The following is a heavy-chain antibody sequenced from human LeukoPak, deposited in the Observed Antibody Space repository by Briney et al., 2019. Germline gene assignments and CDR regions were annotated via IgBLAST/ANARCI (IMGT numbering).Heavy chain of an antibody. CDR3: ARELQSIAAALYYFDY. V-gene: IGHV3-7*01. CDR1: GFTLSSYW. Sequence: GGSLRLSCAASGFTLSSYWMSWVRQAPGKGLEWVANIKQDGSEKYYVDSVKGRFTISGDNAKNSLYLQMNSLRAEDTAVYYCARELQSIAAALYYFDYWGQGTLVTVSS. J-gene: IGHJ4*02. CDR2: IKQDGSEK. D-gene: IGHD6-13*01.